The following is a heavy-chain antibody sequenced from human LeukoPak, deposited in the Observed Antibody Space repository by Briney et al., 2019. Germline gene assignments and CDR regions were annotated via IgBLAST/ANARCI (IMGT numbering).Heavy chain of an antibody. D-gene: IGHD6-13*01. CDR3: AGPTGTANWFDP. Sequence: GGSLRLSCAASGFTFSSYAMSWVRQAPGKGLEWVSAISGSGGSTYYADSVKGRFTISRDNSKNTLYLQMNSPRAEDTAVYYCAGPTGTANWFDPWGQGTLVTVSS. CDR1: GFTFSSYA. CDR2: ISGSGGST. J-gene: IGHJ5*02. V-gene: IGHV3-23*01.